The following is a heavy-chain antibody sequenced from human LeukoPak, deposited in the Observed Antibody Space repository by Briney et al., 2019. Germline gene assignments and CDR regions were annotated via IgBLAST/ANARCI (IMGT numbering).Heavy chain of an antibody. Sequence: SETLSLTCTVSGGSISSGDYYWSWIRQPPGKGLEWIGYIYYSGSTYYNPSLKSRVTISVDTSKNQFSLKLSSVTAADTAVYYCARFHGGNSGYDYWGQGTLVTVSS. CDR1: GGSISSGDYY. D-gene: IGHD4-23*01. V-gene: IGHV4-30-4*01. CDR3: ARFHGGNSGYDY. J-gene: IGHJ4*02. CDR2: IYYSGST.